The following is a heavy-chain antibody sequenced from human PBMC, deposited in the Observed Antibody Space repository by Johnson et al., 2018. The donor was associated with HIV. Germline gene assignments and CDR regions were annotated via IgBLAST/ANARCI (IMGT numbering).Heavy chain of an antibody. CDR1: GFTFSSYA. J-gene: IGHJ3*02. D-gene: IGHD3-10*02. CDR2: ISYDGSNK. CDR3: ARDVNRYYYVGAFDI. Sequence: QVQLVESGGGVVQPGRSLRLSCAASGFTFSSYAMHWVRQAPGKGLEWVAVISYDGSNKYYADSVKGRFTISRDNSKNTLYLQMNSLRAEDTAVYYCARDVNRYYYVGAFDIWGQGTMVTVSS. V-gene: IGHV3-30*04.